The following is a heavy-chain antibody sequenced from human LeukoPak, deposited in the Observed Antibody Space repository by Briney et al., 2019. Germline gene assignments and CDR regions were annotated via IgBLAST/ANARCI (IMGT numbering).Heavy chain of an antibody. V-gene: IGHV1-46*01. CDR2: INPSGGST. Sequence: ASVKDCCKASGYTFTGYYMHWVRQAPGQGLEWMGIINPSGGSTSYAQKFQGRVTMTRDTSTSTVYMELSSLRSEDTAVYYCARDPVYYDSSGYRAYFDYWGQGTLVTVSS. D-gene: IGHD3-22*01. J-gene: IGHJ4*02. CDR1: GYTFTGYY. CDR3: ARDPVYYDSSGYRAYFDY.